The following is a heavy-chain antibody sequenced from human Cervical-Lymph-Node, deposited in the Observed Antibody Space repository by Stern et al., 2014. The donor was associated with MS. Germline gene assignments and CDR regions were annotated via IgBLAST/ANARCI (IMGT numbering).Heavy chain of an antibody. CDR3: ATGGGADAFDI. CDR2: ISPIFATA. D-gene: IGHD1-1*01. CDR1: GSTFSSYA. V-gene: IGHV1-69*01. J-gene: IGHJ3*02. Sequence: VQLVESGAEVKQPGASVKVSCKASGSTFSSYAISWVRQAPGQGLEWIGGISPIFATAHYAQKFQGKVTITADESTSTAYMELNSLRSDDTAVFYCATGGGADAFDIWGQGTMVTVSS.